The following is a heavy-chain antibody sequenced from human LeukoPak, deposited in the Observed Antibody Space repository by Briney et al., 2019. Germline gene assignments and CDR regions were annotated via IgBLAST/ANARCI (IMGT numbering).Heavy chain of an antibody. D-gene: IGHD2-15*01. CDR1: GYTFTTYA. Sequence: ASVKVSCKASGYTFTTYAINWVRQAPGQGLEWMGWINTNTGNPTYAQGFTERFVFSLDTSISTAYLQISSLKAEDTAVYYCARDYSSWALLNFDYWGQGTLVTVSS. CDR2: INTNTGNP. J-gene: IGHJ4*02. V-gene: IGHV7-4-1*02. CDR3: ARDYSSWALLNFDY.